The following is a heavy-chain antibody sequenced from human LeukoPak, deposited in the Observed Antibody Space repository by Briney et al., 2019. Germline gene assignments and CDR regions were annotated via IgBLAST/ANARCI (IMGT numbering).Heavy chain of an antibody. J-gene: IGHJ6*03. CDR1: GYSINSGYY. CDR3: ARDAVVAAGSDPYYYMDV. V-gene: IGHV4-38-2*02. D-gene: IGHD6-19*01. CDR2: VYHSGHT. Sequence: SETLSLTCTVSGYSINSGYYWGWIRQPPGKGLELIGSVYHSGHTNYDPSLKSRVTISVDTSKSQFSLKLNSVTAADTAVYYCARDAVVAAGSDPYYYMDVWGKGTTVTVSS.